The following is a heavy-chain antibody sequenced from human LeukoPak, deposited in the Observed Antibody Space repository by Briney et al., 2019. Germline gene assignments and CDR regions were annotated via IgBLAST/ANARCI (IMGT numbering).Heavy chain of an antibody. CDR3: ARPRAVAGRGAFDI. CDR2: IYPGDFDT. D-gene: IGHD6-19*01. V-gene: IGHV5-51*01. Sequence: GESLKISCKGSGYSFTSYWIGWVRQMPGKGLEWMGIIYPGDFDTRYSLSFQGQVTISADKSISTAYLQWSSLKASDTAMYYCARPRAVAGRGAFDIWGQGTMVTVSS. CDR1: GYSFTSYW. J-gene: IGHJ3*02.